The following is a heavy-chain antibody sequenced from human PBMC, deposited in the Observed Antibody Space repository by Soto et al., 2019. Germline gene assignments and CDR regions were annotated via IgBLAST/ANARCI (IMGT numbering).Heavy chain of an antibody. Sequence: QVQLVESGGGVVQPGRSLRLSCAASGFTFSSYAMHWVRQAPGKGLEWVAVISYDGSNKYYADSVKGRFTISRDNSKNTLYLQMNSLSAEDTAVYYCARLTHGNYYGMDVWGQGTTVTVSS. D-gene: IGHD2-15*01. CDR3: ARLTHGNYYGMDV. J-gene: IGHJ6*02. CDR2: ISYDGSNK. V-gene: IGHV3-30-3*01. CDR1: GFTFSSYA.